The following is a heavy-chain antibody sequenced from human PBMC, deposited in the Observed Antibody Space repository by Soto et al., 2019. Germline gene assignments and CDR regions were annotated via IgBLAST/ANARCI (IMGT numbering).Heavy chain of an antibody. Sequence: QVQLVQSGAEVKKPGASVKVSCKTSGYTFTRYSISWVRQAPGQGLEWMGWISAYNGDTNYAQKLQGRVTMTTDTSTSTAYMELRSLRSDDTAMYYCARDHAGSGWFRFDDWGQGTLVTVSS. J-gene: IGHJ4*02. CDR1: GYTFTRYS. CDR2: ISAYNGDT. CDR3: ARDHAGSGWFRFDD. V-gene: IGHV1-18*01. D-gene: IGHD6-19*01.